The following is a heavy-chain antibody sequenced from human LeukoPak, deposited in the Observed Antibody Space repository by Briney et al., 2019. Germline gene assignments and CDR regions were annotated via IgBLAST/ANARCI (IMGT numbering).Heavy chain of an antibody. V-gene: IGHV1-2*02. CDR1: GSTFTGYY. CDR3: ARDSRYCSGGSCFCWFDP. CDR2: INPNSGGT. Sequence: ASVKVSCKASGSTFTGYYMHWVRQAPGQGPEWMGWINPNSGGTNYSRKFQGRVTMTRDTSISTAYMELSRLRSDDTAVYYCARDSRYCSGGSCFCWFDPWGQGTLVTVSS. J-gene: IGHJ5*02. D-gene: IGHD2-15*01.